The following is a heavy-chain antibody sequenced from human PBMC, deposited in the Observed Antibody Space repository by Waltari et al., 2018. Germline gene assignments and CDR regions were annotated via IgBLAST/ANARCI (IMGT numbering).Heavy chain of an antibody. D-gene: IGHD3-10*01. CDR2: ISGNADNT. Sequence: EVQLVESGETLVQPGGALRLSCAASGFTFSNYAMSWVRQAPGKGLEWVSTISGNADNTYYADSVKGRSTISRDNPKSTLYLQVDSLRAEDTAVYYCAKGGGYYGSGNDFWGQGLLATVSS. J-gene: IGHJ4*02. CDR3: AKGGGYYGSGNDF. CDR1: GFTFSNYA. V-gene: IGHV3-23*04.